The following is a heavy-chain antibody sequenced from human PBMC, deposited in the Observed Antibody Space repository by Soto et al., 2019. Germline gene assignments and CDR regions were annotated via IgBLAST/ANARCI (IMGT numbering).Heavy chain of an antibody. D-gene: IGHD1-26*01. CDR3: ARGTHSYSGSHELDA. V-gene: IGHV3-23*04. CDR1: GFIFGDQV. Sequence: EVQLVESGGRLVQRGGSLRLSCSGSGFIFGDQVMGWVRQAPGKGLEWVAGISGSGNSPFFRDSVKGRFTISRDNSKNTVYLEMNNLRDEDSAMYFCARGTHSYSGSHELDAWGLGTLVTVSS. J-gene: IGHJ5*02. CDR2: ISGSGNSP.